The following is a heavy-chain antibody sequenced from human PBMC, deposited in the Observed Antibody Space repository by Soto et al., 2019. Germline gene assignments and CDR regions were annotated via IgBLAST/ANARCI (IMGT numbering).Heavy chain of an antibody. CDR3: ARDDIVVVPAAPTYYYYGMDV. D-gene: IGHD2-2*01. Sequence: SVKVSCKASGGTFSSYAISWVRQAPGQGLEWMGGIIPIFGTANYAQKFQGRVTITADESTSIAYMELSSLRSEDTAVYYCARDDIVVVPAAPTYYYYGMDVWGQGTTVTVSS. V-gene: IGHV1-69*13. CDR1: GGTFSSYA. CDR2: IIPIFGTA. J-gene: IGHJ6*02.